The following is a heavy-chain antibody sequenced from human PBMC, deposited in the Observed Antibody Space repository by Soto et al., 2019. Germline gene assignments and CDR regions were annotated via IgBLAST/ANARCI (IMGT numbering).Heavy chain of an antibody. CDR2: ISYDGTRA. CDR3: ARDKAGYTFDY. J-gene: IGHJ4*02. CDR1: GFTFNTYA. D-gene: IGHD2-2*02. Sequence: GGSLRLSCAASGFTFNTYAMDWVRQAPGKGLEWMAAISYDGTRAYYADSVKGRFTISRDNSENTLYLQLDSLRIDDTAVYYCARDKAGYTFDYWGQGTLVTVSS. V-gene: IGHV3-30-3*01.